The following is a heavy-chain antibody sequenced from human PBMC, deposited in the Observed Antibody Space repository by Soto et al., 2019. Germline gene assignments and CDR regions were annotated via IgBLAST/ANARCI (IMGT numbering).Heavy chain of an antibody. D-gene: IGHD5-12*01. CDR2: INAGNGNT. V-gene: IGHV1-3*01. Sequence: ASVEVSCKASGYTFTSYAMHWVRQAPGQRLEWMGWINAGNGNTKYSQKFQGRVTITRDTSASTAYMELSSLRSEDTAVYYCAKEMATRKGPDYWGQGTLVTVSS. J-gene: IGHJ4*02. CDR1: GYTFTSYA. CDR3: AKEMATRKGPDY.